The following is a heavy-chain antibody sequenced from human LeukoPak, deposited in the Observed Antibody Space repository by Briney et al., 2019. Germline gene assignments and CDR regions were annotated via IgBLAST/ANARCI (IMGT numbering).Heavy chain of an antibody. V-gene: IGHV3-49*03. Sequence: PGRSLRLSCTASGFTFGDYAMSWIRQAPGKGLEWVGFIRSKAYGGTTEYAASVKGRFTISRDDSKSIAYLQMNSLKTEDTAVYYCTRDGPIAAAEDYWGQGTLVTVSS. D-gene: IGHD6-13*01. CDR3: TRDGPIAAAEDY. J-gene: IGHJ4*02. CDR2: IRSKAYGGTT. CDR1: GFTFGDYA.